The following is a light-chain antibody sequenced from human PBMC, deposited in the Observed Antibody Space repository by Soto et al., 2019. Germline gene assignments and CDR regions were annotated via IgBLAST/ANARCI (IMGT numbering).Light chain of an antibody. Sequence: EIVLTQSPATVSLSPGERATLSCRASQSVSSYLAWYQQKPGQAPRLLIYDASNRATGIPARFTGSGSGTDFTLTISCLQSEDFATYYCQQYYSFPLTFGGGTKVDIK. CDR2: DAS. J-gene: IGKJ4*01. CDR3: QQYYSFPLT. V-gene: IGKV3-11*01. CDR1: QSVSSY.